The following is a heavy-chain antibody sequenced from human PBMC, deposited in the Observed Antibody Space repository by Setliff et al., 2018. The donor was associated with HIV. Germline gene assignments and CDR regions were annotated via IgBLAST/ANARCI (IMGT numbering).Heavy chain of an antibody. Sequence: GGSLRLSCAASGFTFSTYAMTWVRQGPGKGLEWVSGISGGGGTTYYAAAVKGRFTISRDSSKNTLYLQMNSLRAEDTAVYYCAKRTSVGSLVWGQGTLVTVSS. D-gene: IGHD3-10*01. CDR3: AKRTSVGSLV. CDR1: GFTFSTYA. J-gene: IGHJ4*01. CDR2: ISGGGGTT. V-gene: IGHV3-23*01.